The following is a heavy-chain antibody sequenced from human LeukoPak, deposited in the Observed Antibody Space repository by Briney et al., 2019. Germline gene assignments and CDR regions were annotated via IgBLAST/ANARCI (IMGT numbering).Heavy chain of an antibody. CDR3: ARPPEGYSSSTSCYDHPYYYYYGMDV. D-gene: IGHD2-2*01. V-gene: IGHV1-69*01. J-gene: IGHJ6*02. CDR2: IIPIFGTA. CDR1: GGTFSSYA. Sequence: SVKVSCKASGGTFSSYAISWVRQAPGQGLEWMGGIIPIFGTANYAQKFQGRVTITADESTSTAYMELSSLRSEDTAVYYCARPPEGYSSSTSCYDHPYYYYYGMDVWGQGTTVTVSS.